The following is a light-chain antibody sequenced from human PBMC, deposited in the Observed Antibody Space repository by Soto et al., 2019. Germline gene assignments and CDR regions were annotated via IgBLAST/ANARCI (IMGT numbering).Light chain of an antibody. V-gene: IGKV1-17*01. CDR1: QGIRSD. J-gene: IGKJ1*01. CDR3: LQHNSYPWT. Sequence: DIQMTQSPSSLSASVGDRVTITCRASQGIRSDLGWFQQKPGKAPKRLIYGATSLQSGVPSRFSGSGSGTEFSLTINSLQPEDFATYYCLQHNSYPWTFGQGTQVEIK. CDR2: GAT.